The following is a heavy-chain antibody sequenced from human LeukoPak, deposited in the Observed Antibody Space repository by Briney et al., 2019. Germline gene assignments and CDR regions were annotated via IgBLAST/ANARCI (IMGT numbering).Heavy chain of an antibody. J-gene: IGHJ5*02. V-gene: IGHV4-59*08. D-gene: IGHD2-21*02. CDR2: IYYTGST. Sequence: NPSETLSLTCTVSGGPISSYFWSWIRQPPGKGLEWIGYIYYTGSTNYNPSLKSRVTISVDTSKNQFSLKLSPVTAADTAMYYCARLTLYCGGDCYPRWFDPWGQGTLVTVSS. CDR1: GGPISSYF. CDR3: ARLTLYCGGDCYPRWFDP.